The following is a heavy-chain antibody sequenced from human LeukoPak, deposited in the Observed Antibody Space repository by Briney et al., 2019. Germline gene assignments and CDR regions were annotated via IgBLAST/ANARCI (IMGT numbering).Heavy chain of an antibody. V-gene: IGHV3-30-3*01. CDR3: ARAEYYYDSSGS. D-gene: IGHD3-22*01. CDR2: ISYDGSNK. Sequence: GSLRLSCAASGFTFSSYAMHWVRQAPGKGLEWVAVISYDGSNKYYADSVKGRFTISRDNAKNSLYLQMNSLRAEDTAVYYCARAEYYYDSSGSWGQGTMVTVSS. CDR1: GFTFSSYA. J-gene: IGHJ3*01.